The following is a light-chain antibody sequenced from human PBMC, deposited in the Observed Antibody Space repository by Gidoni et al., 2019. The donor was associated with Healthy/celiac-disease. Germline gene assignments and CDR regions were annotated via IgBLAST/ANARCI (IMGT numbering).Light chain of an antibody. Sequence: DIQLTQSPSSLSASVGDRVTITCRASQSIRSYSHWYQQKPGKAPKLLIYAASSLQSGVPSRLSGSGSGTDFTLNISSLKPEDCATYYCPQSYSTSLTFGGGTKVEIK. V-gene: IGKV1-39*01. CDR1: QSIRSY. CDR3: PQSYSTSLT. CDR2: AAS. J-gene: IGKJ4*01.